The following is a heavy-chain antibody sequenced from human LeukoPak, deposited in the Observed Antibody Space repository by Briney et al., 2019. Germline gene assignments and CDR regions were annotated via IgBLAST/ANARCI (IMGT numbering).Heavy chain of an antibody. CDR3: AIPMGPIAAAGPHFAY. D-gene: IGHD6-13*01. J-gene: IGHJ4*02. V-gene: IGHV5-51*01. Sequence: GESLKISCKGSGYSFTSYWIGWVRQMPGKGLEWMGIIYPGDSDTRYSPSFQGQVTISADKSISTAYLQWSSLKASDTAMYYWAIPMGPIAAAGPHFAYWGKGTRSPSPQ. CDR2: IYPGDSDT. CDR1: GYSFTSYW.